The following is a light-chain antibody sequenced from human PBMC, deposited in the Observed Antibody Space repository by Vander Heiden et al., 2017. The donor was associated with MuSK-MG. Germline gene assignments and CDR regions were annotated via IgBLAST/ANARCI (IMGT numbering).Light chain of an antibody. CDR1: SSDVGGYNY. CDR2: DVS. CDR3: CSYAGSYTWV. J-gene: IGLJ3*02. Sequence: QSALTQPRSVSGSPGPSVTISCTGTSSDVGGYNYVAWYQQHPGKAPNLMIYDVSKRPSGVPDRFSGAKSGNTASLTISGLQAEDEADYYCCSYAGSYTWVFGGGTKLTVL. V-gene: IGLV2-11*01.